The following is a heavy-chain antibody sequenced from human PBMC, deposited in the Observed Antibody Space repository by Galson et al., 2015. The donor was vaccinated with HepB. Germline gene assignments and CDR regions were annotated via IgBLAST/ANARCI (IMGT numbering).Heavy chain of an antibody. CDR2: IYSTGST. Sequence: SETLSLTCTVSGDSISGDIVHWGWIRQPPGKGLEWIGSIYSTGSTYYNPSLKSRVTISVDTSKNQFSLKLSSVTAADTAVYYCARRGHSGSYLWWGQGTLVTVSS. J-gene: IGHJ4*02. V-gene: IGHV4-39*01. D-gene: IGHD1-26*01. CDR3: ARRGHSGSYLW. CDR1: GDSISGDIVH.